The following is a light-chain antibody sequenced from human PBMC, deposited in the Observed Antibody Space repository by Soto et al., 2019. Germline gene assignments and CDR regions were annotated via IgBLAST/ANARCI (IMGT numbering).Light chain of an antibody. Sequence: DIQMTQSPSSLSAFVGDRVTITCRASEGIRSDLGWYQQKPGKAPKRLIYLASSLQSGVPSRFSGSGSGTEFTLTISSLQPEDIATYYCLQHYIYPRTFGQGTKVEIK. CDR1: EGIRSD. J-gene: IGKJ1*01. V-gene: IGKV1-17*01. CDR3: LQHYIYPRT. CDR2: LAS.